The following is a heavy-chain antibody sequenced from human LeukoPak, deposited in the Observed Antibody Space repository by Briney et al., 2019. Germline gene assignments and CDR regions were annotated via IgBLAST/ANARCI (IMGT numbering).Heavy chain of an antibody. D-gene: IGHD1-26*01. CDR3: ASLYSGSYSPSGDAFDI. Sequence: GGSLRLSCAASGFSFSLYPMNWVRQAPGKGLEWVSYISSSSSTIYYADSVKGRFTISRDNAKNSLYLQMNSLRAEDTAVYYRASLYSGSYSPSGDAFDIWGQGTMVTVSS. J-gene: IGHJ3*02. CDR1: GFSFSLYP. V-gene: IGHV3-48*01. CDR2: ISSSSSTI.